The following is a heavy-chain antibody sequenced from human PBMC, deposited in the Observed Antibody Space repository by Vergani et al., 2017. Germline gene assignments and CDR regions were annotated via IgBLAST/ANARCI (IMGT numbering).Heavy chain of an antibody. J-gene: IGHJ3*01. CDR3: ARRSGGYYSGGKVHPLRTAFDV. D-gene: IGHD2-15*01. CDR1: GGSISAGYYF. V-gene: IGHV4-61*02. CDR2: ISASGNA. Sequence: QVQLQASGPGRVKPSQTLSLTCTMSGGSISAGYYFWSWIRQPAGKGLEWLGHISASGNASHSPCLKTRVSMSVDTSKNQFSLTVTSVTAADTAIYFCARRSGGYYSGGKVHPLRTAFDVWGHGTVVTVSS.